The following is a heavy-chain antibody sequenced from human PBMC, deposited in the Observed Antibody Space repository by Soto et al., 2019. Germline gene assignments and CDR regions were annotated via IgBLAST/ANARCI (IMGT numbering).Heavy chain of an antibody. CDR1: GGSFSGYY. J-gene: IGHJ5*02. V-gene: IGHV4-34*01. Sequence: SETLSLTCAVYGGSFSGYYWSWIRQPPGKGLEWIGEINHSGSTNYNPSLKSRVTISVDTSKNQFSLKLSSVTAADTAVYYCGRGQGYCSSTSCYPDWFDPWGQGTLVTVSS. D-gene: IGHD2-2*01. CDR3: GRGQGYCSSTSCYPDWFDP. CDR2: INHSGST.